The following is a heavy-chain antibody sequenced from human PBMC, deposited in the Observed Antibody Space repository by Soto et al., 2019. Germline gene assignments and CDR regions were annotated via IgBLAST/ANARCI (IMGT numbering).Heavy chain of an antibody. CDR3: VFGLCATTSCSYYFYGLDV. J-gene: IGHJ6*02. V-gene: IGHV1-69*01. Sequence: QVHLVQSGAEMKNPGSSAKVSCKASGGTFSTFAISWVRQAPGQGLEWMGGLSPIHRTPNYAQGFRGRVAISVDESKSTAYMDLRGLRSEDTGLYYCVFGLCATTSCSYYFYGLDVWGPGTAVTVS. CDR2: LSPIHRTP. CDR1: GGTFSTFA. D-gene: IGHD2-2*01.